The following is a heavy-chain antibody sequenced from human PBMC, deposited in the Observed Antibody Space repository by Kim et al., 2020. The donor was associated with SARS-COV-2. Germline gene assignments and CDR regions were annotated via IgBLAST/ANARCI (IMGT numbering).Heavy chain of an antibody. CDR3: AREAD. CDR1: GFAFSTYS. J-gene: IGHJ4*02. Sequence: GGSLRLSCAASGFAFSTYSMSWVRQAPGKGLEWVAAINQDGSQRSYVDSVTGRFTISRDNAKNSLYLQMNSLRDEDTAVYYCAREADWGQGNMVTVSS. CDR2: INQDGSQR. V-gene: IGHV3-7*01.